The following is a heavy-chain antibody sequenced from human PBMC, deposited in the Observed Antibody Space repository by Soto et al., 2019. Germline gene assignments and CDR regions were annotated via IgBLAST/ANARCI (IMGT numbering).Heavy chain of an antibody. V-gene: IGHV4-31*03. CDR1: GGSISSGGYY. D-gene: IGHD3-22*01. CDR2: IYYSGST. Sequence: SETLSLTCTVSGGSISSGGYYWSWIRQHPGKGLEWIGYIYYSGSTYYNPSLKSRVTISVDTSKNQFSLKLSSVTAADTAVYYCARDQSPYYDSSGYYDYWGQGTLVTVSS. CDR3: ARDQSPYYDSSGYYDY. J-gene: IGHJ4*02.